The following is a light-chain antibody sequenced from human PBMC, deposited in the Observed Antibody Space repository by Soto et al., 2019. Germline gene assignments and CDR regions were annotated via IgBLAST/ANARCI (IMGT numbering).Light chain of an antibody. CDR1: SSNIGNNY. Sequence: QSVLTQPPSVSAAPGQKVTISCSGSSSNIGNNYVSWYQQLPGTAPKLLIYDNNKRPSGIPDRFSGSKSGTSGTLDITGLQIGDEADYYCATWDGSLPAEVFGGGTKLTVL. CDR2: DNN. V-gene: IGLV1-51*01. CDR3: ATWDGSLPAEV. J-gene: IGLJ2*01.